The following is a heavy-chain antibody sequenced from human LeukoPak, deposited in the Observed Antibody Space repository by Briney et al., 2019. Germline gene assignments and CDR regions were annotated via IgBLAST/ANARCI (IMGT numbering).Heavy chain of an antibody. CDR3: ARANSGYYPYYYYYGMDV. Sequence: PSETLSLTCTVSGGSISSYYWSWIRQPPGKGLEWIGYIYYSGSTNYNPSLKSRVTISVDTSKNQFSLKLSSVTAADTAVYYCARANSGYYPYYYYYGMDVWGQGTTVTVSS. V-gene: IGHV4-59*01. D-gene: IGHD3-9*01. CDR2: IYYSGST. J-gene: IGHJ6*02. CDR1: GGSISSYY.